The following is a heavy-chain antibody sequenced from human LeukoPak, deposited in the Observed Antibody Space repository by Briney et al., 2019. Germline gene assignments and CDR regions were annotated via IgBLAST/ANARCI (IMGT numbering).Heavy chain of an antibody. V-gene: IGHV4-30-2*01. CDR1: GGSISSGGYS. D-gene: IGHD3-22*01. CDR2: IYHSGST. CDR3: ARGDYYDSSGYPSYWYFDL. Sequence: PSETLSLTCAVSGGSISSGGYSWSWIRQPPGKGLEWIGYIYHSGSTYYNPSLKSRVTISVDRSKNQFSLKLSSVTAADAAVYYCARGDYYDSSGYPSYWYFDLWGRGTLVTVSS. J-gene: IGHJ2*01.